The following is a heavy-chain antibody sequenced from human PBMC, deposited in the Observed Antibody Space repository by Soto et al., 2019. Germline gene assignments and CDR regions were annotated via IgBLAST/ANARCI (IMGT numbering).Heavy chain of an antibody. CDR1: GGSFSGYY. Sequence: PSETLSLTCAVYGGSFSGYYWSWIRQPPGKGLEWIGEINHSGSTNYNPSLKSRVTISVDTSKNQFSLKLSSVTAAETAVYYCARGRTFDWLLSYCYYMDGWGKGTTVNVSS. CDR3: ARGRTFDWLLSYCYYMDG. V-gene: IGHV4-34*01. J-gene: IGHJ6*03. CDR2: INHSGST. D-gene: IGHD3-9*01.